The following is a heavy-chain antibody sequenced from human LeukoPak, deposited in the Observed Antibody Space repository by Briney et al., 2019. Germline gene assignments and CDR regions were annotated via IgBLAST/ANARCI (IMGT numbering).Heavy chain of an antibody. CDR1: GGSINSYY. D-gene: IGHD3-16*02. V-gene: IGHV4-59*01. CDR2: VYHTGST. J-gene: IGHJ3*02. Sequence: SETLSLTCTISGGSINSYYWSWIRKPPGKGLEWIGYVYHTGSTNYNPSLKSRVTISVDTSKNQFSLKLSSVTAADTAVYYCASGLKYYDYVWGSYRHVDAFDIWGQGTMVTVSS. CDR3: ASGLKYYDYVWGSYRHVDAFDI.